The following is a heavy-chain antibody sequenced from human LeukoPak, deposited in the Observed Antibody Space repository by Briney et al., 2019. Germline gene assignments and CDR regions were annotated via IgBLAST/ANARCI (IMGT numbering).Heavy chain of an antibody. CDR3: AREPKQCPYCGGGGFDP. J-gene: IGHJ5*02. V-gene: IGHV3-7*01. CDR1: GFTFSSYW. D-gene: IGHD2-21*01. CDR2: IKQDGSEK. Sequence: PGGSLRLSCAASGFTFSSYWMSWARQAPGKGLEWVANIKQDGSEKYYVDSVKGRFTISRDNAKNSLYLQMNSLRAEDTAVYYCAREPKQCPYCGGGGFDPWGQGTLVTVSS.